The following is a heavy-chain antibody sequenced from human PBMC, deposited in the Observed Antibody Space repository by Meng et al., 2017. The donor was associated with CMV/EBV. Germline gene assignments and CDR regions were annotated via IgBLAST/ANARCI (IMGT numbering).Heavy chain of an antibody. J-gene: IGHJ4*02. Sequence: CSVSGVAISSTGHSWSWFRQHPRKGLEWIGYIYYSGTTYYSPSLKSRVTISIDTSKNQFSLKLSSVTAADTAVYYCGRLMGATTADFWGQGTLVTVSS. V-gene: IGHV4-31*03. CDR1: GVAISSTGHS. CDR2: IYYSGTT. CDR3: GRLMGATTADF. D-gene: IGHD1-26*01.